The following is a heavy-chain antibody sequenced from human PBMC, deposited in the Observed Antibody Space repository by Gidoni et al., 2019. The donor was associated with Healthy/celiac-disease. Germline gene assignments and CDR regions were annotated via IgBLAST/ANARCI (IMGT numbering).Heavy chain of an antibody. D-gene: IGHD6-6*01. CDR1: GFTFSSYA. CDR3: AKDHSSSSLFRHY. J-gene: IGHJ4*02. Sequence: EVQLLESGGGLVQPGGSLRLSCAASGFTFSSYAMSWVRQAPGKGLEWVSAISGSGGSTYYADSVKGRFTISRDNSKNTLYLQMNFLRAEDTAVYYCAKDHSSSSLFRHYWGQGTLVTVSS. CDR2: ISGSGGST. V-gene: IGHV3-23*01.